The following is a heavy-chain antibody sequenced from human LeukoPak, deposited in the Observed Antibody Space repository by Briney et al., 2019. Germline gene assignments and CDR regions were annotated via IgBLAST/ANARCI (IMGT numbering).Heavy chain of an antibody. CDR3: AKVGLAYCGGDCPMGLL. Sequence: GGSLRLSCAASGFIFSSYWMTWVRQAPGKGLEWVVFIRYDGSNKYYADSVKGRFTISRDNSKNTLYLQMNSLRAEDTAVYYCAKVGLAYCGGDCPMGLLWGQGTLVTVSS. V-gene: IGHV3-30*02. CDR2: IRYDGSNK. D-gene: IGHD2-21*01. CDR1: GFIFSSYW. J-gene: IGHJ4*02.